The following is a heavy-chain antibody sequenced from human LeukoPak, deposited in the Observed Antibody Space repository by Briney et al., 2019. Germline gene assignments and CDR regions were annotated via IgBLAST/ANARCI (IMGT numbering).Heavy chain of an antibody. CDR1: GFTFSGYW. CDR3: VRDGYSYGFMLAFDI. D-gene: IGHD5-18*01. J-gene: IGHJ3*02. Sequence: PGGSLILSCAASGFTFSGYWMHWVRQAPGKGLVWVSRINSDGSSTSYADSVKGRFTISRDSAKNTLYLQMNSLRAEDTAVYYCVRDGYSYGFMLAFDIWGLGTRVTVSS. V-gene: IGHV3-74*01. CDR2: INSDGSST.